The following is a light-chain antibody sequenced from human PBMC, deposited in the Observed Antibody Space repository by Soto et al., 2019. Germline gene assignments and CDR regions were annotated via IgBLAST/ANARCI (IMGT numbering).Light chain of an antibody. J-gene: IGKJ4*01. CDR2: GAS. Sequence: VLTQSPATLSLSPGETATLSCRSSQSISTYSAWYQQKTGQAPRLLIYGASNRASGVPDRLSGSGSGTDLNLTINRLEPEDFGVYYCQQHSTWPLTCGGGTKVDIK. CDR3: QQHSTWPLT. V-gene: IGKV3-11*01. CDR1: QSISTY.